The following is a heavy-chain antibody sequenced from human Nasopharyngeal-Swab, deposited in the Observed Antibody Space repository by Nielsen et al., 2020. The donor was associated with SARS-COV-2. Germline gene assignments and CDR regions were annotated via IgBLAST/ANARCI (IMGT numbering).Heavy chain of an antibody. D-gene: IGHD3/OR15-3a*01. CDR1: GFTFSSYG. CDR3: ASWTGDDAFDI. CDR2: ISYDGSNK. J-gene: IGHJ3*02. Sequence: GESLKISCAASGFTFSSYGMHWVRQAPGKGLEWVAVISYDGSNKYYADSVKGRFTISRDNSKNTLYLQMNSLRAEDTAVYYCASWTGDDAFDIWGQGTMVTVSS. V-gene: IGHV3-30*03.